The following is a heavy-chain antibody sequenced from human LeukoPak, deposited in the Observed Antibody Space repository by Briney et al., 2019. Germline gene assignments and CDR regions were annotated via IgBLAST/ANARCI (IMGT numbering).Heavy chain of an antibody. V-gene: IGHV3-21*01. CDR3: ARGLEMATIGDY. D-gene: IGHD5-24*01. Sequence: GGSLRLSYAASGFTFSSYSMNWVRQAPGKGLEWVSSISSSSSYIYYADSVKGRFTISRDNAKNSLYLQMNSLRAEDTAVYYCARGLEMATIGDYWGQGTLVTVSS. CDR1: GFTFSSYS. CDR2: ISSSSSYI. J-gene: IGHJ4*02.